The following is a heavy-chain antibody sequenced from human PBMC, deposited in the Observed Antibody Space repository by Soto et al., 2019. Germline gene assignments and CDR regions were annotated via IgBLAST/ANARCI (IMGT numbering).Heavy chain of an antibody. CDR2: IIPIFGTA. CDR3: ATSPLDYYDSSGYRPIFDY. J-gene: IGHJ4*02. D-gene: IGHD3-22*01. V-gene: IGHV1-69*13. CDR1: GGTFSSYA. Sequence: ASVKVSCKASGGTFSSYAISWVRQAPGQGLEWMGGIIPIFGTANYAQKFQGRVTITADESTSTAYMELSSLRSEDTAVYYCATSPLDYYDSSGYRPIFDYWGQGTLVTVS.